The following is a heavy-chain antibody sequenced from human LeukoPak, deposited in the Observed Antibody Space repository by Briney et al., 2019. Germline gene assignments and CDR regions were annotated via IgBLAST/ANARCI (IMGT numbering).Heavy chain of an antibody. CDR2: IYHSGST. V-gene: IGHV4-59*13. D-gene: IGHD5-18*01. CDR1: GVSITTYY. Sequence: SETLSLTCTVSGVSITTYYWSWIRQPPGKGLEWIGYIYHSGSTNYNPSLKSRVTISVDTSKNQFSLKPTSVTAADTAVYYCARTTEGGYTYGYFYYYYMDVWGKGTTVTISS. CDR3: ARTTEGGYTYGYFYYYYMDV. J-gene: IGHJ6*03.